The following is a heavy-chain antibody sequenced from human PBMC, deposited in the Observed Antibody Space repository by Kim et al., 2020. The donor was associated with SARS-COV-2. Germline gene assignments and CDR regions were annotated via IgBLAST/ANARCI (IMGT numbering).Heavy chain of an antibody. CDR1: GFTFSSYD. D-gene: IGHD6-13*01. Sequence: GWSLRLSYAASGFTFSSYDMHWVRQVTGKGLEWVSAIGTASDTHYPDSVRGRFTISRENAKNSLYLQMNSLTAGDTAVYYCARGATSQQLVYYYGMDVWGQGTTVTVSS. CDR2: IGTASDT. J-gene: IGHJ6*02. V-gene: IGHV3-13*01. CDR3: ARGATSQQLVYYYGMDV.